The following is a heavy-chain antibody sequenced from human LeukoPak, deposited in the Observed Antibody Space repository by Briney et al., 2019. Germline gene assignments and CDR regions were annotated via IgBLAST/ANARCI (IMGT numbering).Heavy chain of an antibody. CDR2: IYYSGST. J-gene: IGHJ4*02. CDR3: ARLPSRPYYFDY. V-gene: IGHV4-59*01. Sequence: SETLSLTCTVSGGSISSYYWSWIRQPPGKGLEWIGYIYYSGSTNYNPSLKSRVTISVDTSKNQFSLKLSSVTAADTAVYYCARLPSRPYYFDYWGQGTLVTVSS. CDR1: GGSISSYY.